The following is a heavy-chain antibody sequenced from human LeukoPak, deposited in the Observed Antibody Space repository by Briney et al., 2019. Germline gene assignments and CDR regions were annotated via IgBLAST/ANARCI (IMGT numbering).Heavy chain of an antibody. D-gene: IGHD3-22*01. V-gene: IGHV4-61*01. Sequence: SETLSLTCSVSGDSVSSGSYYWSWIRQPPGKGLEWIGYIYYSGSTNYNPSLKSRVTISVDTSKNQFSLKLSSVTAADTAVYYCARHRDYYDTWGHGTLVTVSS. CDR3: ARHRDYYDT. J-gene: IGHJ4*01. CDR1: GDSVSSGSYY. CDR2: IYYSGST.